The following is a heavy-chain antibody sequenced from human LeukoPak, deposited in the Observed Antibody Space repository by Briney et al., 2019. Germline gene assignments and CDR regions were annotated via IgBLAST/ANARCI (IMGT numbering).Heavy chain of an antibody. CDR3: ASGDYGDYLYDY. J-gene: IGHJ4*02. D-gene: IGHD4-17*01. CDR1: GGSISSGGYY. V-gene: IGHV4-31*03. CDR2: IYYSGNT. Sequence: SQTLSLTCTVSGGSISSGGYYWSWIRQHPGKGLEWIGYIYYSGNTYYNPSLKSRVTISVDTSKNQFSLKLSSVTAADTAVYYCASGDYGDYLYDYWGQGTLVTVSS.